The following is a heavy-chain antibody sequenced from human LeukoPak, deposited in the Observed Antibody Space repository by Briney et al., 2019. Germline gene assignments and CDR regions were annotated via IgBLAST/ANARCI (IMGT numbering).Heavy chain of an antibody. D-gene: IGHD3-9*01. Sequence: PSETLSLTCSVSGGSISSYYWSWIRQPPGKGLEWIGYIYYSGSTNYNPSLKSRITMSVDTSKNQFSLKLSSVTAADTAVYYCARGTDRGRLYDILTGYHFDYWGQGTLVTVSS. CDR2: IYYSGST. J-gene: IGHJ4*02. CDR3: ARGTDRGRLYDILTGYHFDY. CDR1: GGSISSYY. V-gene: IGHV4-59*08.